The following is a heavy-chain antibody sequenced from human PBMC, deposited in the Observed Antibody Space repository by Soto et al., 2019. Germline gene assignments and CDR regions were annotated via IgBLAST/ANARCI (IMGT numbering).Heavy chain of an antibody. J-gene: IGHJ4*02. CDR2: IYHSGST. V-gene: IGHV4-30-2*01. D-gene: IGHD2-15*01. CDR3: ARGQVVAAQH. Sequence: SETLSLTCTVSGDSISSAGYSWSWIRQPPGKGLEWIGYIYHSGSTYYNPSLKSRVTISVDRSKNQFSLKLSSVTAADTAVYYCARGQVVAAQHWGQGTLVTVSS. CDR1: GDSISSAGYS.